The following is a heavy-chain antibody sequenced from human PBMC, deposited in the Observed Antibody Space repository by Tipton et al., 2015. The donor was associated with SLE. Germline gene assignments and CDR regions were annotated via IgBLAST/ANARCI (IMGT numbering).Heavy chain of an antibody. Sequence: TLSLTCTVSGDSITDSGYSWNWVRQHPGAGLEWIGYIHHSGRTDYNPSLRSRVTISRDTSKNQFSLNVNSVTAADTAVYYCARARHGGAEYFEHWGQGTLVTVSS. D-gene: IGHD3-3*01. CDR3: ARARHGGAEYFEH. V-gene: IGHV4-31*03. J-gene: IGHJ1*01. CDR2: IHHSGRT. CDR1: GDSITDSGYS.